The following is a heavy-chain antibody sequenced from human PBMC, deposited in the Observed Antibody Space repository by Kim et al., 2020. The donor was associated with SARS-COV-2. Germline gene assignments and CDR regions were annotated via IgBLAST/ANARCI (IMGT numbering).Heavy chain of an antibody. Sequence: GGSLRLSCAASGFTFSSYAMHWVRHAPGKGLEWVAVISYDGSNKYYADSVKGRFTISRDNSKNTLYLQMNSLRAEDTAVYYCARGLRGHYYYGMDVWGQG. D-gene: IGHD3-10*01. CDR3: ARGLRGHYYYGMDV. V-gene: IGHV3-30-3*01. CDR1: GFTFSSYA. J-gene: IGHJ6*02. CDR2: ISYDGSNK.